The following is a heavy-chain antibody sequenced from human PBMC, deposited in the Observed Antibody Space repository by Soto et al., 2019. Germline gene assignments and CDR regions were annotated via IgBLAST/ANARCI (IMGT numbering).Heavy chain of an antibody. J-gene: IGHJ6*02. Sequence: PWESLKISCKGSGYSFTSYWINWVRQMPGKGLEWVGRIDPSDSHINYSPSFQGHVSLSADKSISTAYLQWSSLKASDTAIYYCARRNYGEAPSYHYYGMDVWGQGTKVTVSS. CDR2: IDPSDSHI. CDR1: GYSFTSYW. V-gene: IGHV5-10-1*01. CDR3: ARRNYGEAPSYHYYGMDV. D-gene: IGHD3-10*01.